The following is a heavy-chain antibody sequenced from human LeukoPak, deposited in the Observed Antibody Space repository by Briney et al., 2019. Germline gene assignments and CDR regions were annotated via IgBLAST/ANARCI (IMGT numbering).Heavy chain of an antibody. CDR1: GFTFDKYW. V-gene: IGHV3-7*01. Sequence: GGSLRLSCAASGFTFDKYWMDWVRQAPGKGLEWVAQINQDGRVKQYVDSVKGRFTISRDNAKNLVSLQMSSLRAEDTAVYYCARGSDYSNGNIYEDDFEYWGQGNLVTVPS. CDR2: INQDGRVK. J-gene: IGHJ4*02. D-gene: IGHD5-12*01. CDR3: ARGSDYSNGNIYEDDFEY.